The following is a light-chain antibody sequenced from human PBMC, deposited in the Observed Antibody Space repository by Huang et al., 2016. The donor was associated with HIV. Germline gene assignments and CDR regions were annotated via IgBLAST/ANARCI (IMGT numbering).Light chain of an antibody. V-gene: IGKV3-11*01. Sequence: EIVLTQSPATLSLSPWERATLSYRASQSVSSYLAWYQQKHGQAPRLLIYDSSNRSTGIPAMFSCSGSGTDFTLTISSLEPEDFAVYCCQQRSNWLTFGGGTKVEIK. J-gene: IGKJ4*01. CDR2: DSS. CDR3: QQRSNWLT. CDR1: QSVSSY.